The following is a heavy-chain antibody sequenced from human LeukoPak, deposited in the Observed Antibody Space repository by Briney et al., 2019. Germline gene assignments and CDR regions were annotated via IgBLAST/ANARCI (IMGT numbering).Heavy chain of an antibody. CDR1: GFTFSSYS. J-gene: IGHJ4*02. CDR2: IYSDGSSY. D-gene: IGHD1-26*01. CDR3: ARGGGIYGLWDY. Sequence: GGSLRLSCGASGFTFSSYSINWVRQAPGKGLVWVSRIYSDGSSYTADSVKGRFTISRDNAKDTLYLQMNSLRVEDTAVYYCARGGGIYGLWDYWGQGTLVTVSS. V-gene: IGHV3-74*03.